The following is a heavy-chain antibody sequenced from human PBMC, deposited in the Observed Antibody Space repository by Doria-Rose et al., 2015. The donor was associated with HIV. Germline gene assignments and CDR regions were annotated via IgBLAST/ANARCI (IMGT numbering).Heavy chain of an antibody. D-gene: IGHD6-13*01. Sequence: QITLKESGPVLVKPTETLTLTCTVSGVSLSSPGMGVSWIRQPPGKALEWLANIFSDDERSYKTSPKSRLTISRGTSKNQVVLTMTDVDPVDTATYYCARIKSSRWYHKYYFDFWGQGTLVIVSA. CDR3: ARIKSSRWYHKYYFDF. V-gene: IGHV2-26*01. CDR1: GVSLSSPGMG. J-gene: IGHJ4*02. CDR2: IFSDDER.